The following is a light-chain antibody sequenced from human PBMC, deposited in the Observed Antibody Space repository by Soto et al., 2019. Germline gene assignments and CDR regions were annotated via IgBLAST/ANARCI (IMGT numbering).Light chain of an antibody. CDR1: SGSVSTGYY. CDR3: ALYLGNGICV. Sequence: QTVVTQEPSFSVSPGGTVTLTCGLSSGSVSTGYYPSWYQQTPGQSPRILIYNTHTRSSGVPDRFSGSILGNKAALTITGAQADDEAHYCCALYLGNGICVFGGGTKVTVL. CDR2: NTH. V-gene: IGLV8-61*01. J-gene: IGLJ3*02.